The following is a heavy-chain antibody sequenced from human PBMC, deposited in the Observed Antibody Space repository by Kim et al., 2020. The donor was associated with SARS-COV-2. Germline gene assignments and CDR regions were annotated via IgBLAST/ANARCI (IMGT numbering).Heavy chain of an antibody. CDR2: IWYDGSNK. CDR1: GFTFSTYG. J-gene: IGHJ6*03. V-gene: IGHV3-33*01. CDR3: ARSGSDDFCSGYYARYYYCYVDV. Sequence: GGSLRLSCAASGFTFSTYGMHWVRQAPGKGLEWVAVIWYDGSNKYYADSVKGRFTISRDNSKNTLHLQMNSLRAEDTAIYYCARSGSDDFCSGYYARYYYCYVDVGGRGNTVTVS. D-gene: IGHD3-3*01.